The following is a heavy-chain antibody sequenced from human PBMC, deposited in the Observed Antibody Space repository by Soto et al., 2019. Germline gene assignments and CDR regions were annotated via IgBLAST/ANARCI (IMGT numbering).Heavy chain of an antibody. D-gene: IGHD1-26*01. CDR3: ARWVGATRPELRYFDY. CDR1: GGSISSGGYY. J-gene: IGHJ4*02. Sequence: SETLSLTCTVSGGSISSGGYYWSWIRQHPGKGLEWIGYIYYSGSTYYNPSLKSRVTISVDTSKNQFSLKLSSVTAADTAVYYCARWVGATRPELRYFDYWGQGTLVTVSS. V-gene: IGHV4-31*03. CDR2: IYYSGST.